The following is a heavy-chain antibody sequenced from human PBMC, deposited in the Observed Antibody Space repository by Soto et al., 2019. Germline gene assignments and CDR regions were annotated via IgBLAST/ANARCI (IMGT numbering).Heavy chain of an antibody. CDR3: AREGLENLRDGYNDYFDY. V-gene: IGHV1-46*01. J-gene: IGHJ4*02. D-gene: IGHD5-18*01. CDR1: GYTFTSYY. Sequence: GASVKVSCKASGYTFTSYYMHWVRQAPGQGLEWMGIINPSGGSTSYAQKFQGRVTMTRDTSTSTVYMELSSLRSEDTAVYYCAREGLENLRDGYNDYFDYWGQGTLVTVSS. CDR2: INPSGGST.